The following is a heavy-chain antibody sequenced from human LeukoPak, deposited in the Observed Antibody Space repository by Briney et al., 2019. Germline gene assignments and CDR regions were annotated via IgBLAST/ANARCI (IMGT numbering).Heavy chain of an antibody. Sequence: GPLSPSGVVPGFTFSSQAMSWVRQAPGKGLAWIAGISESGDVTFHVASVKGRFTISRDNSRNTLFLQMDSLRVEDTAVYYCAKDPEFWGQGTLVTVSS. J-gene: IGHJ4*02. CDR2: ISESGDVT. CDR1: GFTFSSQA. D-gene: IGHD3-10*01. CDR3: AKDPEF. V-gene: IGHV3-23*01.